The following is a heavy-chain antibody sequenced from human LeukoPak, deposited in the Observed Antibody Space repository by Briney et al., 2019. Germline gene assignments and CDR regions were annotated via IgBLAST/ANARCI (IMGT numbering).Heavy chain of an antibody. CDR1: GGSISSGGYY. V-gene: IGHV4-30-2*01. D-gene: IGHD2-21*01. Sequence: NASQTLSLTCTVSGGSISSGGYYWSWIRQPPGKGLEWIGYIYHSGSTYYNPSLKSRVTISVDRSKNQFSLKLSSVTAADTAVYYCARGCDCYSEYFQHWGQGTLVTVSS. J-gene: IGHJ1*01. CDR2: IYHSGST. CDR3: ARGCDCYSEYFQH.